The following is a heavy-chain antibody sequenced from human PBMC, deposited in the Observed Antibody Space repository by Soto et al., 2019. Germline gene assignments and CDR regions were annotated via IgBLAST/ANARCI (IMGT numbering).Heavy chain of an antibody. CDR1: GFTFGSSA. Sequence: LVQSGPDVKKPGTSVKVSCKTSGFTFGSSAVQWVRQVRGQRLEWIGWIVVASGYSNVAQKFQDRVSLTRDLSTITAFMELSSLTSEDSAMYYCAADVIGVAGDFDHWGEGTLVSVSS. D-gene: IGHD2-8*02. J-gene: IGHJ4*02. CDR3: AADVIGVAGDFDH. V-gene: IGHV1-58*01. CDR2: IVVASGYS.